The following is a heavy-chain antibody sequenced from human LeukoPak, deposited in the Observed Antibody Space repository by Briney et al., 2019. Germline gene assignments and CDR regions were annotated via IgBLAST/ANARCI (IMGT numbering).Heavy chain of an antibody. V-gene: IGHV4-34*01. CDR2: INHGGST. D-gene: IGHD6-19*01. CDR3: ARGHLDGIAMAGKGWFDP. CDR1: GGSLSGYY. Sequence: SESLSLTCAVYGGSLSGYYWSWIRQPPGKGREWIGAINHGGSTTYNLSLKSRVTISVDTSKNQFSLKLSSVTAADTAVYYCARGHLDGIAMAGKGWFDPWGQGTLVTVSS. J-gene: IGHJ5*02.